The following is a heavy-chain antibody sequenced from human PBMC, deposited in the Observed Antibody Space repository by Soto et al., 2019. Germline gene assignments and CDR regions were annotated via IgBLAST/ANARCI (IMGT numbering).Heavy chain of an antibody. D-gene: IGHD4-17*01. Sequence: SETLSLTCTVSGGSISSYYWSWIRQPPGKGLEWIGYIYYSGSTNYNPSLKSRVTISVDTSKNQFSLKLSSVTAADTAVYYCATSPYGANWFDPWGQGTLVTVSS. V-gene: IGHV4-59*08. CDR1: GGSISSYY. CDR3: ATSPYGANWFDP. J-gene: IGHJ5*02. CDR2: IYYSGST.